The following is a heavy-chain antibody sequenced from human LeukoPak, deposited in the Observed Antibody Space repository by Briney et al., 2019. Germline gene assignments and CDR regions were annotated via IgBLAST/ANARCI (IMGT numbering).Heavy chain of an antibody. V-gene: IGHV4-4*07. CDR3: AKDTSSWYSPPGAFDL. CDR1: GGSIISHY. Sequence: SETLSLTCTVSGGSIISHYWNWIRQPAGKGREWIGRVYASGSTTYNPSLKNRVTMSVDTSKNQFSLRLTSVTAADTAVYYCAKDTSSWYSPPGAFDLWGQGTMVTVSS. J-gene: IGHJ3*01. D-gene: IGHD6-13*01. CDR2: VYASGST.